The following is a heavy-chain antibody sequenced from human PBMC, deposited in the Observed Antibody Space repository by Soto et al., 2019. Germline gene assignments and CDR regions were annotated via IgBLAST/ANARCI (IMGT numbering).Heavy chain of an antibody. CDR2: IYYSGST. D-gene: IGHD1-1*01. CDR3: ARDGAELDQNWFDP. V-gene: IGHV4-31*03. J-gene: IGHJ5*02. CDR1: GGSISSGGYY. Sequence: PSETLSLTCTVSGGSISSGGYYWSWIRQHPGKGLEWIGYIYYSGSTYYNPSLKSRVTISVDTSKNQFSLKLSSVTAADTAVYYCARDGAELDQNWFDPWGQGTLVTVSS.